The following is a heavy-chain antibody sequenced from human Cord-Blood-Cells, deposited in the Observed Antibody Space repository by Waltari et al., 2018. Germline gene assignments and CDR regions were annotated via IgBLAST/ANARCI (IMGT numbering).Heavy chain of an antibody. CDR3: ARDTKLTGDAFDI. V-gene: IGHV4-59*11. Sequence: QVQLQESGPGLVKPSETLSLTCTVSGGSISSHYWSWLRQPPGKGLEWIGYIYYSGSTNYNPSLKSRVTISVDTSKNQFSLKLSSVTAADTAVYYCARDTKLTGDAFDIWGQGTMVTVSS. CDR2: IYYSGST. J-gene: IGHJ3*02. D-gene: IGHD7-27*01. CDR1: GGSISSHY.